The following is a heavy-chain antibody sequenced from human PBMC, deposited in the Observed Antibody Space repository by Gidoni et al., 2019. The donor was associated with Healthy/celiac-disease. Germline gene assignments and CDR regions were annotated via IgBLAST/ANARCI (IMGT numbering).Heavy chain of an antibody. Sequence: EVQLLESGGGLIQPGGSLRHSCAASGFTFSNYAMSWVRQAQGKGLEWFSAISGSGGRTYYADSVKGRFTISRDNSKNTLYLQMNSLRAEDTAVYYCAKVTVYPVGRFDCWGQGTLVTVSS. D-gene: IGHD1-26*01. V-gene: IGHV3-23*01. CDR1: GFTFSNYA. J-gene: IGHJ4*02. CDR3: AKVTVYPVGRFDC. CDR2: ISGSGGRT.